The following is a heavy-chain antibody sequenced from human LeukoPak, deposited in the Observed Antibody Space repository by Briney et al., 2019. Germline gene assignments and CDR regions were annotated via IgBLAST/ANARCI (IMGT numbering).Heavy chain of an antibody. D-gene: IGHD6-6*01. CDR3: ARGKLVGSFDY. Sequence: EASVKVSCKASGGTFSSYAISWVRQAPGQGFEWMGGIIPIFGTANYAQKFQGRVTITADKSTSTAYMELSSLRSEDTAVYYCARGKLVGSFDYWGQGTLVTVSS. CDR1: GGTFSSYA. J-gene: IGHJ4*02. V-gene: IGHV1-69*06. CDR2: IIPIFGTA.